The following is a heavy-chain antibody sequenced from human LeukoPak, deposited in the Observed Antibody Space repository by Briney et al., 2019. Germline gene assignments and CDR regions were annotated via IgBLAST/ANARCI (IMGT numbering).Heavy chain of an antibody. J-gene: IGHJ4*02. D-gene: IGHD6-13*01. CDR3: AKTSSIAAGYYFDY. CDR2: ISSNGGST. V-gene: IGHV3-64*04. Sequence: GGSLRLSCSASGFTFSSYAMHWVRQTPGKGLEYVSAISSNGGSTYYADSVKGRFTISRDNSKNTLYLQMNSLRAEDTAVYYCAKTSSIAAGYYFDYWGQGTLVTVSS. CDR1: GFTFSSYA.